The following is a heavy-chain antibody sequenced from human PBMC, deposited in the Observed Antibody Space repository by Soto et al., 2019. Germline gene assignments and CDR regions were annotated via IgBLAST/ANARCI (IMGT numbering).Heavy chain of an antibody. D-gene: IGHD3-10*01. CDR1: GFTFSTYG. CDR3: AKAVFAFGNTMNLDY. V-gene: IGHV3-30*18. J-gene: IGHJ4*02. CDR2: ISYDGSNN. Sequence: PGGSLRLSCAASGFTFSTYGMHWVRQAPDKGLEWVAVISYDGSNNYYADSVKGRFTVSRDNSKNTLYLQMNSLRAEDTAVYYCAKAVFAFGNTMNLDYWGQGTLVTVSS.